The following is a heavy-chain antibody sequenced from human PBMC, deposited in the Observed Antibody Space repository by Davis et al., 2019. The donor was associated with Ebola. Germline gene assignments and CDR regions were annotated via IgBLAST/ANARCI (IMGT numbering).Heavy chain of an antibody. CDR3: ARDPGYCSGGSCSNWFDP. CDR1: GFTFSSYS. CDR2: ISSSSSYI. Sequence: GGSLRLSCAASGFTFSSYSMNWVRQAPGKGLEWVSSISSSSSYIYYADSVKGRFTISRDNAKNSLYLQMNSLRDEDTAVYYCARDPGYCSGGSCSNWFDPWGQGTLVTVSS. V-gene: IGHV3-21*01. J-gene: IGHJ5*02. D-gene: IGHD2-15*01.